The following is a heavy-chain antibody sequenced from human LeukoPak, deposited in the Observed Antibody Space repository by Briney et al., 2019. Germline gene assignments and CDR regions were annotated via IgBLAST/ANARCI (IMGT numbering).Heavy chain of an antibody. V-gene: IGHV4-39*07. Sequence: KPSETVSLTCTVSGGSVSSSDSISSGGYYWGWIRQPPGKGLEWIGSISYFGSTHYNPSLKSRGTISVDTSKNQFSLKLTSVTAADTAVYYCARGDDFFWSGYYFDYWGQGTMVTVSS. CDR2: ISYFGST. D-gene: IGHD3-3*01. J-gene: IGHJ4*02. CDR1: GGSVSSSDSISSGGYY. CDR3: ARGDDFFWSGYYFDY.